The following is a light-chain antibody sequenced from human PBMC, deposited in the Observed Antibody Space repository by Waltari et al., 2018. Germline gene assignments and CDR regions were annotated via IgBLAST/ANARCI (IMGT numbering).Light chain of an antibody. CDR3: ISYRTVSSSVV. V-gene: IGLV2-14*03. Sequence: QPALTQPASVSGSPGQSITIPCTGTSSDVGDYKFPSWFQQHPGRAPKLIIFDVSIRPSGISSRFSDSKSGNTASLTISGLQPEDEVSYYCISYRTVSSSVVFGGGTRLTVL. CDR2: DVS. CDR1: SSDVGDYKF. J-gene: IGLJ2*01.